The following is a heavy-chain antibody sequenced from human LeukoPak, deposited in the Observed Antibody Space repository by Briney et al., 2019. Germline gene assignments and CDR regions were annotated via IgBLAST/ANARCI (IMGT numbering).Heavy chain of an antibody. V-gene: IGHV4-59*08. CDR1: GGSISSYY. D-gene: IGHD3-10*01. CDR2: IYYSGST. Sequence: KASGTLSLTCTVSGGSISSYYWSWIRQPPGKGLEWIGYIYYSGSTNYNPSLKSRVTISVDTSKNQFSLKLSSVTAADTAVYYCARHKEWFGELSFFDYWGQGTLVTVSS. J-gene: IGHJ4*02. CDR3: ARHKEWFGELSFFDY.